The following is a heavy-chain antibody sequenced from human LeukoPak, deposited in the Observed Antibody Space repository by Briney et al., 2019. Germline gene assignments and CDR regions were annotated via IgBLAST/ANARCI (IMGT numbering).Heavy chain of an antibody. J-gene: IGHJ4*02. D-gene: IGHD3-10*01. CDR2: IIPIYGTA. Sequence: SVKVSCKASGGTFSSYAIRWVRQAPGQGLEWMGGIIPIYGTANYGQKFQGRVTITADESTSTAYMERSSLRAEDTALYYCARDGGSGIIIMWYFDYWGQGTLVTVSS. V-gene: IGHV1-69*13. CDR1: GGTFSSYA. CDR3: ARDGGSGIIIMWYFDY.